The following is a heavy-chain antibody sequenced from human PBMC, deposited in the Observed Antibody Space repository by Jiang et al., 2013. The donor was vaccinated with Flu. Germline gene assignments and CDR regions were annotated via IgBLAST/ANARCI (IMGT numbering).Heavy chain of an antibody. Sequence: QLVESGGGVVQPGRSLRLSCAASGFTFSSYGMHWVCQAPGKGLEWVAVIWYDGSNKYYADSVKGRFTISRDNSKNTLYLQMNSLRAEDTAVYYCARGGVCSSTSCYYYYGMDVWGKGTTVTVSS. J-gene: IGHJ6*04. CDR1: GFTFSSYG. CDR2: IWYDGSNK. V-gene: IGHV3-33*01. D-gene: IGHD2-2*01. CDR3: ARGGVCSSTSCYYYYGMDV.